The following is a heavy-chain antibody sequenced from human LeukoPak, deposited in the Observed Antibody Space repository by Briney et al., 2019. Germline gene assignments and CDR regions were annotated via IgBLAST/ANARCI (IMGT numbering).Heavy chain of an antibody. Sequence: TSETLSLTCTVSGGSISSSSYCWSWIRQPPGKGLEWIGYIYYSGSTNYNPSLKSRVTISVDTSKNQFSLKLSSVTAADTAVYYCAGRRRSIAVAVADYWGQGTLVTVSS. CDR3: AGRRRSIAVAVADY. J-gene: IGHJ4*02. CDR1: GGSISSSSYC. V-gene: IGHV4-61*01. CDR2: IYYSGST. D-gene: IGHD6-19*01.